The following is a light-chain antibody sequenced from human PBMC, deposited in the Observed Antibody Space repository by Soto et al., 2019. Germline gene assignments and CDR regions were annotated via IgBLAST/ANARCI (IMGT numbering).Light chain of an antibody. Sequence: DIQMTQSPSSLSASVGDRVTITCRPSQSISSYLTWYQQKPGKAPNLLIHDASNLQSGVPSRFSGSGPRTDFPLTISSLQPEDFATYYCQQSYSTPITFGQGTRLEIK. V-gene: IGKV1-39*01. CDR1: QSISSY. J-gene: IGKJ5*01. CDR2: DAS. CDR3: QQSYSTPIT.